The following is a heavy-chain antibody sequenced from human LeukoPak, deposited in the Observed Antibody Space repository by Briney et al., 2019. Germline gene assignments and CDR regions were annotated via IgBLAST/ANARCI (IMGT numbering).Heavy chain of an antibody. V-gene: IGHV3-11*04. Sequence: LSLTCAVYGGSFSGYYWSWVRQAPGKGLEWVSYISSSGSTIYYADSVEGRFTISRDNAKNSLYLQMNSLRAEDTAVYYCAELGITMIGGVWGKGTTVTISS. D-gene: IGHD3-10*02. CDR2: ISSSGSTI. J-gene: IGHJ6*04. CDR3: AELGITMIGGV. CDR1: GGSFSGYY.